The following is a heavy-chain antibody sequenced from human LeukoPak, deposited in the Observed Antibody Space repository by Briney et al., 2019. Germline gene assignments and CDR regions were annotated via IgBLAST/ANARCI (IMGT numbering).Heavy chain of an antibody. CDR2: ISSSSSPI. J-gene: IGHJ6*02. Sequence: GGSLRLSCAASGFTFSSYSMNWVRQAPGKGLEWVSSISSSSSPIFYADSLKGRFTISRDNTKNSLYLQMNSLRAEDTAVYYCARPGRDTTNSYGMDVWGQGTTVTVSS. CDR1: GFTFSSYS. V-gene: IGHV3-21*01. CDR3: ARPGRDTTNSYGMDV. D-gene: IGHD2/OR15-2a*01.